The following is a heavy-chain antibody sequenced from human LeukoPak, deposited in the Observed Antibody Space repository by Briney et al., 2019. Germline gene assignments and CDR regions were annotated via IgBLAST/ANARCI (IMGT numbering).Heavy chain of an antibody. J-gene: IGHJ6*02. Sequence: SVKVSCKASGYTFTSYAISWVRQAPGQGLEWMGRVIPILGIANYAQKFQGRVTITADKSTSTAYMELSSLRSEDTAVYYCARAHSSSYYYYGMDVWGQGTTVTVSS. CDR1: GYTFTSYA. CDR2: VIPILGIA. V-gene: IGHV1-69*04. D-gene: IGHD6-6*01. CDR3: ARAHSSSYYYYGMDV.